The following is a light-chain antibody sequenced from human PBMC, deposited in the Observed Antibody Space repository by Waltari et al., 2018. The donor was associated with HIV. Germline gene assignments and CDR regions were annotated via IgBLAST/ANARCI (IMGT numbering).Light chain of an antibody. V-gene: IGLV1-51*01. CDR2: DSD. J-gene: IGLJ2*01. CDR1: TSNIGQSH. Sequence: QFLLTQSPSVSAAPGQKVTILCSGSTSNIGQSHVSWYLVIPGTVPKLLIYDSDERPSGIPDRFSASKSGTSATLEIIGLQPGDEADYYCGAWDTGLGVVIFGGGTKLTVL. CDR3: GAWDTGLGVVI.